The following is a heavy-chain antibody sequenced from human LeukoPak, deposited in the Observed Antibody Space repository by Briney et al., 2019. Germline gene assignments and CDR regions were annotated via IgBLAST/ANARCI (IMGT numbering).Heavy chain of an antibody. CDR1: GYSFVSYW. D-gene: IGHD7-27*01. CDR3: TRHAGDLATIKIDF. J-gene: IGHJ4*02. Sequence: GESLKTSCKGSGYSFVSYWIGWVRQMPGKGLEWMGFVYPGDSDTRYSPSFQGQVTISADKSISTAYLQWSSLKASDTATYYCTRHAGDLATIKIDFWGQGTLVTVSS. V-gene: IGHV5-51*01. CDR2: VYPGDSDT.